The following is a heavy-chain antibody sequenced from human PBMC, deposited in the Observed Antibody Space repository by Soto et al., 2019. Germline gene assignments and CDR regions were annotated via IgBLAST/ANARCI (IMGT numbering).Heavy chain of an antibody. D-gene: IGHD2-2*02. CDR3: ARIYCSTTSCYIDY. J-gene: IGHJ4*02. CDR2: INQGGSAK. V-gene: IGHV3-7*01. Sequence: GGSLRLSCAASTFTFSNHWMSWVRQAPGKGLEWVANINQGGSAKYYLDSVMGRFTISRDNAKNSLDLQMNSLRAEDTAVYYCARIYCSTTSCYIDYWGQGTLVTVSS. CDR1: TFTFSNHW.